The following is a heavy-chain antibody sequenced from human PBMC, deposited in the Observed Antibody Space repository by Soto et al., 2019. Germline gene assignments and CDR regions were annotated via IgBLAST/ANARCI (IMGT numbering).Heavy chain of an antibody. V-gene: IGHV4-34*01. CDR1: CGSFIGYY. D-gene: IGHD3-3*01. J-gene: IGHJ4*02. CDR2: INHSGST. CDR3: AGRNYDFWSGYPFDY. Sequence: SETLSLTCSFYCGSFIGYYWSWIRQPPGKGLEWIGEINHSGSTNYNPSLKSRVTISVDTSKNQFSLKLSSVTAEDTAVYYWAGRNYDFWSGYPFDYWGQGTLVTVSS.